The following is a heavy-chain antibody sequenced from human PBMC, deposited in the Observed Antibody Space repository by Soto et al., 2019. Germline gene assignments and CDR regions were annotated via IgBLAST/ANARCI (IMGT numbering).Heavy chain of an antibody. CDR1: GFTFSSYA. D-gene: IGHD2-15*01. J-gene: IGHJ4*02. CDR3: AKTRGYCSGGSCYSDY. Sequence: VQLLESGGGLVQPGGSLRLSCAASGFTFSSYAMTWVRQAPGKGLEWVSAISGSGGSTFYADSVKGRFTISRDNSKNSQYLQMNSLRAEDTAVYYCAKTRGYCSGGSCYSDYWGQGTLVTVSS. V-gene: IGHV3-23*01. CDR2: ISGSGGST.